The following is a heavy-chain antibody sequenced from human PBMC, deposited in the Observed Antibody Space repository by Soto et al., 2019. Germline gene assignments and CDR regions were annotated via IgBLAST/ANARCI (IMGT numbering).Heavy chain of an antibody. D-gene: IGHD2-2*01. V-gene: IGHV1-69*02. CDR3: ARAVGYCSSTSCPEDYYYMDV. Sequence: QVQLVQSGAEVKKPGSSVKVSCKASGGTFSSYTISWVRQAPGQGLEWMGRIIPILGIANYAQKFQGRVTITADKSTSTAYMELSSLRFEDTAVYYCARAVGYCSSTSCPEDYYYMDVWGKGTTVTVSS. J-gene: IGHJ6*03. CDR2: IIPILGIA. CDR1: GGTFSSYT.